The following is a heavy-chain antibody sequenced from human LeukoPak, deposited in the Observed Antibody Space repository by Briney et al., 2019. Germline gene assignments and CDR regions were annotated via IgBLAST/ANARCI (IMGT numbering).Heavy chain of an antibody. D-gene: IGHD1-1*01. CDR1: GGSISSYY. CDR2: ICTSGST. Sequence: PSETLSLTCTVSGGSISSYYWSWIRQPAGKGLEWIGRICTSGSTNYNPSLKSRVTMSVDTSKNQFSLKLSSVTAADTAVYYCARDGYNWNDNWFDPWGQGTLVTVSS. V-gene: IGHV4-4*07. CDR3: ARDGYNWNDNWFDP. J-gene: IGHJ5*02.